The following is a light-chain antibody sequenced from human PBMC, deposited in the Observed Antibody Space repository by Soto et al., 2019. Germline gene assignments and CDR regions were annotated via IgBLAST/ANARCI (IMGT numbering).Light chain of an antibody. J-gene: IGKJ3*01. V-gene: IGKV1-39*01. Sequence: DIQMTQSPSSLYASVGDRVTITCRTSQSIRSSLNWYQQKPGKAPNLLIYAASRLQSGVPSRFSGSGSGTELTLTILSLQPADFATYCCQQSYRTPFSFCPWTKLAI. CDR1: QSIRSS. CDR3: QQSYRTPFS. CDR2: AAS.